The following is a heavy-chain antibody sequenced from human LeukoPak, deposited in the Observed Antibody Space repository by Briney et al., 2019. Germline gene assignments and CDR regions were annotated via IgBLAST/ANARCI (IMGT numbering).Heavy chain of an antibody. Sequence: ASVKVSCKASGYTFTGYYMHWVRQAPGQGLGWMGRINPNSGGTNYAQKFQGRVTMTRDTSISTAYMELSRLRSDDTAVYYCARGKDGYNYFLTEYYFDYWGQGTLVTVSS. CDR2: INPNSGGT. CDR1: GYTFTGYY. CDR3: ARGKDGYNYFLTEYYFDY. J-gene: IGHJ4*02. D-gene: IGHD5-24*01. V-gene: IGHV1-2*06.